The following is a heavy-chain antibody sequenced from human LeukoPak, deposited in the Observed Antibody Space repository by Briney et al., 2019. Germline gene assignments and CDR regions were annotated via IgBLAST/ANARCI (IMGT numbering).Heavy chain of an antibody. CDR1: GGSVSSGSYY. J-gene: IGHJ4*02. D-gene: IGHD6-19*01. CDR3: ARDGGYSSGWYEET. V-gene: IGHV4-61*01. Sequence: SETLSLTCTVSGGSVSSGSYYWSWIRQPPGKGLEWIGYICYSGSTNYNPSLKSRVTISVDTSKNQFSLKLSSVTAADTAVYYCARDGGYSSGWYEETWGQGTLVTVSS. CDR2: ICYSGST.